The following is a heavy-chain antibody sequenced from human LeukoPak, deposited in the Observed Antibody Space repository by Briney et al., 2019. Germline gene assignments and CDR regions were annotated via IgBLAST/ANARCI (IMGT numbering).Heavy chain of an antibody. V-gene: IGHV4-59*01. CDR3: TRGTGWYLY. D-gene: IGHD6-19*01. CDR2: IHYSGTT. CDR1: GGSINNYY. Sequence: PSETLSLTCTVSGGSINNYYWSWVRQPPGKGLEWIGYIHYSGTTSYNPSLKSRVTISVDTSKNQFSLKLSFVTAADTALYFCTRGTGWYLYWGQGTLVTVSS. J-gene: IGHJ4*02.